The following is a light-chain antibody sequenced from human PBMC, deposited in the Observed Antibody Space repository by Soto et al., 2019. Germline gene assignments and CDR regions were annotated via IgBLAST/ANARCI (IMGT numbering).Light chain of an antibody. CDR1: QSVSSSY. J-gene: IGKJ3*01. Sequence: EIVLTQSPGTLSLSPGERATLSCRASQSVSSSYLAWYQQKPGQAPRLLIYGASSRATAIPDRFSGSGYGTDFTLTISRLEPEDFAVYYYQQYGSSPEITFGPGTKVNIK. CDR2: GAS. CDR3: QQYGSSPEIT. V-gene: IGKV3-20*01.